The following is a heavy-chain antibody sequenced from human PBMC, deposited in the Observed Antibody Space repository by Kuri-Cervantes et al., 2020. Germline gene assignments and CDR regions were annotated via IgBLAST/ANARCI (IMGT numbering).Heavy chain of an antibody. V-gene: IGHV1-69*05. D-gene: IGHD4-11*01. CDR3: ARPTVSYTSYYYYMDV. CDR1: GGTFSNYA. J-gene: IGHJ6*03. CDR2: IIPIFGTP. Sequence: SVKVSCKASGGTFSNYAISWVRQAPGQGLEWMGGIIPIFGTPDYAQKFQGRATMTTDTSTSTAYMELRSLRSDDTAVYYCARPTVSYTSYYYYMDVWGKGTTVTVSS.